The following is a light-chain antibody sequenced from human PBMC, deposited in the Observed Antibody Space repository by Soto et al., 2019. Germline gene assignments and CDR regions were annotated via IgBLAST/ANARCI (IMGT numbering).Light chain of an antibody. CDR2: DAS. V-gene: IGKV3-11*01. CDR1: QSVSTY. Sequence: EIVFTQSPATLSLSPGERATLSCRASQSVSTYLAWYQQKPGQAPRLLIYDASNRATGIPARFIGSGSGTDFTRTGSNLESEDFAVYYCQQRRSWPPTITFGQGTRLEIK. CDR3: QQRRSWPPTIT. J-gene: IGKJ5*01.